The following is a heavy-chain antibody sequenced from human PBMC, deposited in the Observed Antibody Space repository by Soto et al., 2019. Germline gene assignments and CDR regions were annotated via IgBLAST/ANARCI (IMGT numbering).Heavy chain of an antibody. CDR2: INPSGGST. D-gene: IGHD3-10*01. CDR1: GYTFTSYY. V-gene: IGHV1-46*01. CDR3: ASLNYYGSGSYQAGAFDI. J-gene: IGHJ3*02. Sequence: ASVKVSCKASGYTFTSYYMHRVRQAPGQGLEWMGIINPSGGSTSYAQKFQGRVTMTRDTSTSTVYMELSSLRSEDTAVYYCASLNYYGSGSYQAGAFDIWGQGTMVTVSS.